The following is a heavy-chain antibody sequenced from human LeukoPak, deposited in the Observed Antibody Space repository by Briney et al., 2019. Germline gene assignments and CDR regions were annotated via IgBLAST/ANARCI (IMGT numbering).Heavy chain of an antibody. CDR1: GFTFSSYE. CDR2: IRSSGSTI. D-gene: IGHD3-10*01. Sequence: PGGSLRLSCAASGFTFSSYEMNWVRQAPGKGLEWVSYIRSSGSTIYYADSVRGRFTISRDNAKNSLYLQMNSLRAEDTAVYYCASLGVTTVRGDRWYFDYWGQGTLVTVSS. J-gene: IGHJ4*02. CDR3: ASLGVTTVRGDRWYFDY. V-gene: IGHV3-48*03.